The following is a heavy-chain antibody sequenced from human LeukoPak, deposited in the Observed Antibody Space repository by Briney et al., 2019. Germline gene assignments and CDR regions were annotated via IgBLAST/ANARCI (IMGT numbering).Heavy chain of an antibody. CDR2: IYYSGST. J-gene: IGHJ4*02. D-gene: IGHD3-3*01. CDR1: GGSISSYY. CDR3: ARSDYDFWSGYFFDY. Sequence: SETLSLTCTVPGGSISSYYWSWIRQPPGKGLEWIGYIYYSGSTNYNPSLKSRVTISVDTSKNQFSLKLSSVTAADTAVYYCARSDYDFWSGYFFDYWGQGTLVTVSS. V-gene: IGHV4-59*01.